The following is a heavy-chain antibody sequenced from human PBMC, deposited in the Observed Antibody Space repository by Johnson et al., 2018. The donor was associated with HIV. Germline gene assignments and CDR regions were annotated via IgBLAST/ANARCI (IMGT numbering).Heavy chain of an antibody. Sequence: INWIRQAPGDRLERLTTINKDGGEEYYVDSVKGRFTISRDNARNSLYLQMNSLRVEDTAVYYCVRDVGPLDIWGQGTLVTVS. V-gene: IGHV3-7*03. CDR3: VRDVGPLDI. CDR2: INKDGGEE. J-gene: IGHJ3*02.